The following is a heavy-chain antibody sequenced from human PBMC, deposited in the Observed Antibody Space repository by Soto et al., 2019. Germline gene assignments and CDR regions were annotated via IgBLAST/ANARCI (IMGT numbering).Heavy chain of an antibody. Sequence: PGGSLRLSCAASGFTVSSNYMSWVRQAPGKGLEWVSVIYSGGSTYYADSVKGRFTISRDNSKNTLYLQMNSLRAEDTAVYYCARSPYYYGSGNLYYFDYWGQGTLVTVSS. CDR2: IYSGGST. J-gene: IGHJ4*02. D-gene: IGHD3-10*01. CDR1: GFTVSSNY. V-gene: IGHV3-53*01. CDR3: ARSPYYYGSGNLYYFDY.